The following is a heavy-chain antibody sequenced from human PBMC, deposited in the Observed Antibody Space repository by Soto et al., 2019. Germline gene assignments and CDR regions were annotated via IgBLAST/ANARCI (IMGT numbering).Heavy chain of an antibody. V-gene: IGHV3-23*01. D-gene: IGHD4-17*01. CDR2: ISGSGGST. Sequence: EVQVLESGGGLVQRGGSLRLSCAASGFTFSSYAMTWVRQAPGKGLEWVSAISGSGGSTYYADSVKGRFTISRDNSKNTLYLQMNSLRAEDTAVYYCAKLPSLTTVTYTIRYWGQGTLVTVSS. CDR1: GFTFSSYA. J-gene: IGHJ4*02. CDR3: AKLPSLTTVTYTIRY.